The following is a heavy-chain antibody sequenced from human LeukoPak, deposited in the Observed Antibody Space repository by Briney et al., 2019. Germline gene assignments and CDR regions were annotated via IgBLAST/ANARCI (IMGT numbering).Heavy chain of an antibody. CDR1: GFTFSSYG. J-gene: IGHJ3*02. Sequence: PGGSLRLSCAASGFTFSSYGIYWVRQAPGKGLEWVAVISYDGSNKYYADSVKGRFTISRDNSRNTLYLEMNSLRAEDTAVYYCARGPAIFGVVSSNDAFDIWGQGAVVTVSS. V-gene: IGHV3-30*04. D-gene: IGHD3-3*01. CDR2: ISYDGSNK. CDR3: ARGPAIFGVVSSNDAFDI.